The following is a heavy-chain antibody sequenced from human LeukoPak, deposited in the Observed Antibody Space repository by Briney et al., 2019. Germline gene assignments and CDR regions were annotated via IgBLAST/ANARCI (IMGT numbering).Heavy chain of an antibody. CDR2: INPSGGST. V-gene: IGHV1-46*01. Sequence: ASVKVSCKASGYVFTSHYIHWMRQAPGHGLEWMGMINPSGGSTSYAQKFQGRVTMTRDTSTSTVYLELSSLRSEDTAVYYCVRAYSTSSPFDYWGQGTLVTVSS. D-gene: IGHD6-6*01. CDR1: GYVFTSHY. CDR3: VRAYSTSSPFDY. J-gene: IGHJ4*02.